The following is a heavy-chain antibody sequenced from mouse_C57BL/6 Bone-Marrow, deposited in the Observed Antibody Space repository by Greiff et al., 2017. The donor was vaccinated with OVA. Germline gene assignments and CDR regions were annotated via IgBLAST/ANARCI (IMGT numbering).Heavy chain of an antibody. J-gene: IGHJ2*01. D-gene: IGHD1-1*01. CDR2: IYPGDRDT. CDR1: GYAFSSSW. V-gene: IGHV1-82*01. Sequence: QVQLQQSGPELVKPGASVKISCKASGYAFSSSWMNWVKQRPGKGLEWIGRIYPGDRDTNYNGKFKGKATLTADKTSSTAYMQISSLTSEDSAVYFCARSRDYYGSSYGLDYWGQGTTLTVSS. CDR3: ARSRDYYGSSYGLDY.